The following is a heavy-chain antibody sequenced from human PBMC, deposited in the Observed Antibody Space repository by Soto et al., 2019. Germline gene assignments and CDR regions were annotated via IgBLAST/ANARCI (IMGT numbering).Heavy chain of an antibody. V-gene: IGHV4-31*03. CDR2: IYYSGIT. D-gene: IGHD2-15*01. J-gene: IGHJ6*02. CDR1: GGSISSGGYY. CDR3: ARDCSGGSCYLGMDV. Sequence: SETLSLTCTVSGGSISSGGYYWSWIRQHPGKGLEWIGYIYYSGITYYNTSLKSRVTISVDTSKNQFSLKLSSVTAADTAVYYCARDCSGGSCYLGMDVWGQGTTVTVSS.